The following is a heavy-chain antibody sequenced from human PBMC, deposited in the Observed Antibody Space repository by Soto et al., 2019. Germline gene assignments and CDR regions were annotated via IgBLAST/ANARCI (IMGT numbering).Heavy chain of an antibody. CDR3: ARVIAAAGTSNWFDP. Sequence: PSETLSLTCTVSGGSVSSGSYYWSWIRQPPGKGLEWIGEIYHSGSTNYNPSLKSRVTISVDKSKNQFSLKLSSVTAADTAVYYCARVIAAAGTSNWFDPWGQGTLVTVSS. V-gene: IGHV4-61*01. J-gene: IGHJ5*02. CDR2: IYHSGST. CDR1: GGSVSSGSYY. D-gene: IGHD6-13*01.